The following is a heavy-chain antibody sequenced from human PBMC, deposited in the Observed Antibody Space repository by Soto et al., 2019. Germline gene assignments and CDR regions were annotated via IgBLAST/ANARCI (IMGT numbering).Heavy chain of an antibody. CDR3: ASGSSGPLGYCSGDSCSKGMDV. V-gene: IGHV3-30*03. J-gene: IGHJ6*02. Sequence: GGSLRLSCAASGFTFSSYGMHWVRQAPGKGLEWVAVISYDGSNKYYADSVKGRFTISRDNSKNTLYLQMNSLRAEDTAVYYCASGSSGPLGYCSGDSCSKGMDVWGQGTTVTVSS. D-gene: IGHD2-15*01. CDR1: GFTFSSYG. CDR2: ISYDGSNK.